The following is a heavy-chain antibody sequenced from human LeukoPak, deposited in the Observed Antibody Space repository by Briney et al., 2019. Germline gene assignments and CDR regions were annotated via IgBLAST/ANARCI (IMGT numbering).Heavy chain of an antibody. CDR3: ARELTSSSCFDP. V-gene: IGHV3-66*01. J-gene: IGHJ5*02. CDR1: GFTFSSYA. CDR2: VYSGGMT. Sequence: GGSLRLSCAASGFTFSSYAMSWVRQAPGKGLEWVSVVYSGGMTYSADSVKGRFTISRDIPKNTLYLQMNSLRAEDTAVYYCARELTSSSCFDPWGQGTLVTVSS. D-gene: IGHD2-2*01.